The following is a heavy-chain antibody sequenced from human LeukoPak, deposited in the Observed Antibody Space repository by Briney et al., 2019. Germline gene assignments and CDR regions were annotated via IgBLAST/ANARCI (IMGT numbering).Heavy chain of an antibody. CDR3: ATSQLWLDFDY. J-gene: IGHJ4*02. V-gene: IGHV3-23*01. Sequence: GGSLRLSCAASGFTFSSYAMSWVRQAPGKGLEWGSAISGSGGSTYYADSVKGRFTISRDNSKNRLYLQMNSLSAEDTAVYYCATSQLWLDFDYWGQGTLVTVSS. D-gene: IGHD5-18*01. CDR2: ISGSGGST. CDR1: GFTFSSYA.